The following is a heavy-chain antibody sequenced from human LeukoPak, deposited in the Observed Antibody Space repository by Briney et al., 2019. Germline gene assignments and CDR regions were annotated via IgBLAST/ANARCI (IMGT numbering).Heavy chain of an antibody. CDR3: ARRLTWSGYSNWFDP. CDR2: IYYSGST. Sequence: SETLSLTCAVYGGSISSSSYYWGWLRQPPGKGLEWIGSIYYSGSTYYNPSLKSRVTISVDTSKYQFSLKLSSVTAADTAVYYCARRLTWSGYSNWFDPWGQGTLVTVSS. J-gene: IGHJ5*02. V-gene: IGHV4-39*01. CDR1: GGSISSSSYY. D-gene: IGHD3-3*01.